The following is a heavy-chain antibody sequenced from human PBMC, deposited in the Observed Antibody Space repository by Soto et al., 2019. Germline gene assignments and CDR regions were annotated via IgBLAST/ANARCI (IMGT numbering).Heavy chain of an antibody. V-gene: IGHV3-48*01. CDR3: ARDGCSGSNCLNWFDP. J-gene: IGHJ5*02. CDR2: ISSSSTTK. D-gene: IGHD2-15*01. CDR1: GFTLSSCA. Sequence: PGGSLRLSCAASGFTLSSCALGWVRQAPGKGLEWVSYISSSSTTKYYADSVKGRFTISRDNAKNSLYLQMNSLRAEDTAVYYCARDGCSGSNCLNWFDPWGQGTLVTVSS.